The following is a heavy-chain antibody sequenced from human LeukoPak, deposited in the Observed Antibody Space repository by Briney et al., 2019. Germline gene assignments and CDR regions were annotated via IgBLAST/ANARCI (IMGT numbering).Heavy chain of an antibody. D-gene: IGHD3-22*01. V-gene: IGHV4-34*01. J-gene: IGHJ4*02. CDR2: INHSGST. CDR3: ARSDYYDSSGCDY. CDR1: GGSFSGYY. Sequence: SETLSLTCAVYGGSFSGYYWSWIRQPPGKGLEWIGVINHSGSTNYNPSLKSRVTISVDTSKNQFSLKLSSVTAADTAVYYCARSDYYDSSGCDYWGQGTLVTVSS.